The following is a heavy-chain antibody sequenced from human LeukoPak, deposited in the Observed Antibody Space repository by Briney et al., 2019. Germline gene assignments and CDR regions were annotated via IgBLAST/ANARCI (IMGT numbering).Heavy chain of an antibody. CDR1: GGSFSGYY. V-gene: IGHV4-34*01. Sequence: SETLSLTCAVYGGSFSGYYWSWIRQPPGKGLEWMGEINHSGSTNYNPSLKSRVTISVDTSKNQFSLKLSSVTAADTAVYYCAREYCSGGSCYSGMYYFDYWGQGTLVTVSS. CDR2: INHSGST. D-gene: IGHD2-15*01. J-gene: IGHJ4*02. CDR3: AREYCSGGSCYSGMYYFDY.